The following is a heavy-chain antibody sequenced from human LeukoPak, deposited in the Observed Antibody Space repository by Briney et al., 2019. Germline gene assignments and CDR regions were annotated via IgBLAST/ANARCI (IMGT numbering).Heavy chain of an antibody. CDR3: ARCTTTGRALDF. Sequence: GGSLRLSCAASGFTFSSYSMNWVRQAPGKGLEWVSSISSSSSYIYYADSVKGRFSISRDNAKNSLYLQMNSLRTEDTAFYYCARCTTTGRALDFWGQGTLVTVSS. CDR2: ISSSSSYI. J-gene: IGHJ4*02. CDR1: GFTFSSYS. D-gene: IGHD1-1*01. V-gene: IGHV3-21*04.